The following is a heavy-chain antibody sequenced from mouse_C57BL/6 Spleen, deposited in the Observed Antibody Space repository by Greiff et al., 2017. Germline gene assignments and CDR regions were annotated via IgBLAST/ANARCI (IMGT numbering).Heavy chain of an antibody. V-gene: IGHV1-69*01. J-gene: IGHJ1*03. CDR2: IDPSDSYT. D-gene: IGHD2-2*01. CDR3: ARVPHGYDSSYWYFDV. CDR1: GYTFTSYW. Sequence: VQLQQPGAELVMPGASVKLSCKASGYTFTSYWMHWVKQRPGQGLEWIGEIDPSDSYTNYNQKFKGKSTLTVDKSSSTAYMQLSSLTSEDSAVYYCARVPHGYDSSYWYFDVWGTGTTVTVSS.